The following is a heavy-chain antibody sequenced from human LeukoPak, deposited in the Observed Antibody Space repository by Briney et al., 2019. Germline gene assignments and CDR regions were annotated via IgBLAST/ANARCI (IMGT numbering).Heavy chain of an antibody. CDR2: ISGSGGGT. D-gene: IGHD5-24*01. V-gene: IGHV3-23*01. J-gene: IGHJ4*02. CDR3: AKGEMGTTSYYFDY. CDR1: GFTFSSYA. Sequence: GGSLRLSCAASGFTFSSYAMSWVRQAPGKGLEWVSTISGSGGGTYYADSVKGRFTISRDNSKNTLYLQMNSLRAEDTAVYYCAKGEMGTTSYYFDYWGQGTLVTVSS.